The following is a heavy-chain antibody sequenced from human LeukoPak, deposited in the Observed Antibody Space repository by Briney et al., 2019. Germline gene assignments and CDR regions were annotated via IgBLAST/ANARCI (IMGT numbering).Heavy chain of an antibody. J-gene: IGHJ4*02. CDR2: INSDGSAT. CDR1: GFNFNNYW. CDR3: ARGGSTNFDY. V-gene: IGHV3-74*01. Sequence: GGSLRLSCAASGFNFNNYWIHWVRQVPGKGLVWVSRINSDGSATSYADSVKGRFTVSRDNAKNTLYLQMNSLTVEDTAVYYCARGGSTNFDYWGQGTLVTVSS. D-gene: IGHD5-12*01.